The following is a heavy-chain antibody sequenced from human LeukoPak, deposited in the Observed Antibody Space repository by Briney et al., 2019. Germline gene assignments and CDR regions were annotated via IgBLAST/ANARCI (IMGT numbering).Heavy chain of an antibody. Sequence: GGSLRLSCAASGFTFSSYGMNWVRQAPGKGLEWVSYISSSSSTIYYADSVKGRFTISRDNAKNSLYLQMNSLRAEDTAVYYCARGPSYYDSSGYRRLDYWGQGTLVTVSS. J-gene: IGHJ4*02. V-gene: IGHV3-48*01. CDR1: GFTFSSYG. CDR3: ARGPSYYDSSGYRRLDY. CDR2: ISSSSSTI. D-gene: IGHD3-22*01.